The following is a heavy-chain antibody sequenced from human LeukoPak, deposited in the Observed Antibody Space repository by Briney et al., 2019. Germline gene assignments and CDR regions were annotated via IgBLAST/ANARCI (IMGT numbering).Heavy chain of an antibody. Sequence: TGGSLRLSCVASGFSLSNYAMTWVRQAPGKGLEWVSGISGSGGSTYYADSVRGRFTISRDNFKNTLDVQMSSLGVEDTAIYYCARTGVGGGYRFDYWGQGTLVTVSS. V-gene: IGHV3-23*01. CDR2: ISGSGGST. CDR3: ARTGVGGGYRFDY. CDR1: GFSLSNYA. D-gene: IGHD1-26*01. J-gene: IGHJ4*02.